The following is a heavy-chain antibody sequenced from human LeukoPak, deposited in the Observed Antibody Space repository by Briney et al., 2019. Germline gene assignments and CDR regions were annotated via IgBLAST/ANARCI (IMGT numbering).Heavy chain of an antibody. J-gene: IGHJ4*02. CDR3: ARLLYDYVWGSYRSYYFDF. Sequence: GGSLRLSCAASGFTFSTYSMNWVRQAPGKGLEWVSAISSSSTYIYYADSVKGRITITRDNAKNSLYLQMNSLRAEDTAVYYCARLLYDYVWGSYRSYYFDFWGQGTLVTVSS. CDR1: GFTFSTYS. D-gene: IGHD3-16*02. V-gene: IGHV3-21*01. CDR2: ISSSSTYI.